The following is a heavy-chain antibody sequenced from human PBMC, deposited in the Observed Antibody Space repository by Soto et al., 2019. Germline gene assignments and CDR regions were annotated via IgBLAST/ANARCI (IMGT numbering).Heavy chain of an antibody. J-gene: IGHJ4*02. V-gene: IGHV3-23*01. D-gene: IGHD5-12*01. CDR1: GFTFNSHA. CDR3: ARHSGTNQAGRNFDS. CDR2: VDAGGTYT. Sequence: GGSLRLSCXASGFTFNSHAMSWVRRAPGKGLEWVSAVDAGGTYTHYADSVKGRFTISRDNSKNMLFLQMNSLGAEDTALYYCARHSGTNQAGRNFDSWGQGILVTVSS.